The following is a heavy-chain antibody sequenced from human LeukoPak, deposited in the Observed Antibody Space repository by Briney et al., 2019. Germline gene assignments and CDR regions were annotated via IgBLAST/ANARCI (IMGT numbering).Heavy chain of an antibody. CDR2: IGGSGGST. V-gene: IGHV3-23*01. Sequence: GGSLRLSCLGSGFNFRYFWMSWVRQAPGKGLEWVSAIGGSGGSTYYADSVKGRFTISRDKSKNTLYLQMNSLRAEVTAVYYCAKVGGPGIVAATFIDYWGQGTLVTVSS. D-gene: IGHD5-12*01. CDR3: AKVGGPGIVAATFIDY. J-gene: IGHJ4*02. CDR1: GFNFRYFW.